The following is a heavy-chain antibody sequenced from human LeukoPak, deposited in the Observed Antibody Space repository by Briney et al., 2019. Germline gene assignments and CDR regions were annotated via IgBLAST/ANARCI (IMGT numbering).Heavy chain of an antibody. J-gene: IGHJ3*02. V-gene: IGHV1-46*03. CDR3: TRGVGVTIFGVGGQAFDI. CDR2: INPSGGTT. D-gene: IGHD3-3*01. CDR1: GYTFTSNY. Sequence: GASVKVSCKASGYTFTSNYMYWVRQAPGQGLEWMGIINPSGGTTRYAQKFQGRVTMTRDTSTSTPYMELSSLRSEDTAVYDCTRGVGVTIFGVGGQAFDIWGQGTMVTVSS.